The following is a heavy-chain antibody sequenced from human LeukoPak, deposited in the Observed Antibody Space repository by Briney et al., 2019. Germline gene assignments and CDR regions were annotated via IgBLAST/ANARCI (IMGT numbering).Heavy chain of an antibody. D-gene: IGHD3-10*01. Sequence: GGSLRLSCAACGFTFSSYWMSWVRQAPGKGLEWVANIKQDGSEKYYVDSVKGRFTISRDNAKNSLYLQMNSLRVEDTATYYCAKVAHYYYGSESYYFFEHWGQGTPVTASS. CDR3: AKVAHYYYGSESYYFFEH. J-gene: IGHJ4*02. V-gene: IGHV3-7*01. CDR1: GFTFSSYW. CDR2: IKQDGSEK.